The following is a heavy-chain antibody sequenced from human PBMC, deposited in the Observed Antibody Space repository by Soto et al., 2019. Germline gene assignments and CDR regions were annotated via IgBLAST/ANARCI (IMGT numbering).Heavy chain of an antibody. CDR2: VRSKAYGGTS. V-gene: IGHV3-49*03. CDR1: GFTFGDYA. D-gene: IGHD6-19*01. CDR3: SRYTYTSRYSYYGMDV. J-gene: IGHJ6*02. Sequence: GGSLRLSCTASGFTFGDYAMSWFRQAPGKGLEWVGVVRSKAYGGTSDYAASVKGRSTISRDDSKSIAYLQMNTLRTEDTAVYYCSRYTYTSRYSYYGMDVWGHGTTVTVSS.